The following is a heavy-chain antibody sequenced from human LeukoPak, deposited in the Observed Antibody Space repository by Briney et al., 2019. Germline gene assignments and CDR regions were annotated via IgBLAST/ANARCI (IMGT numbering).Heavy chain of an antibody. CDR3: ARQSLSYYYGLGNYRHYYYYYMDV. Sequence: GESLKISCKGSGFIFLNYWIAWVRQMPGKGLEWMGIIYLSDSDIRYSPSFQGQVTFSVDKSISTAYLQWSSLKASDTAMYYCARQSLSYYYGLGNYRHYYYYYMDVWGKGTTVTVSS. CDR2: IYLSDSDI. J-gene: IGHJ6*03. CDR1: GFIFLNYW. V-gene: IGHV5-51*01. D-gene: IGHD3-10*01.